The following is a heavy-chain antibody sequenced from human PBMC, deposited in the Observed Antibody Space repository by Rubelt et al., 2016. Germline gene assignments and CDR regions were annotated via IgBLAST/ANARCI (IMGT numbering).Heavy chain of an antibody. CDR1: GYTFTGYY. CDR3: ARFAIGGHSSGYLFDY. D-gene: IGHD3-22*01. V-gene: IGHV1-2*04. CDR2: INPNSGGT. J-gene: IGHJ4*02. Sequence: QVQLVQSGAEVKKPGASVKVSCKASGYTFTGYYMHWVRQAPGQGLEWMGWINPNSGGTNYAQKVRGWVHMARDTAIRRAYMGLCGVRSDDAALYYCARFAIGGHSSGYLFDYWGQGTLVTVSS.